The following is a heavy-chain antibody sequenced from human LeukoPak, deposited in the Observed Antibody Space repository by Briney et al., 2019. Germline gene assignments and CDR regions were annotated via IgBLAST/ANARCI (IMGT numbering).Heavy chain of an antibody. Sequence: ASVKVSCKASGYTFTSYAMHWVRQAPGQRLEWMGWINAGNGNTKYSQKFQGRVTITRDTSASTAYMELSRLRSDDTAVYYCARDWGAGYCSSTSCYTFDYWGQGTLVTVSS. V-gene: IGHV1-3*01. CDR1: GYTFTSYA. CDR3: ARDWGAGYCSSTSCYTFDY. CDR2: INAGNGNT. J-gene: IGHJ4*02. D-gene: IGHD2-2*02.